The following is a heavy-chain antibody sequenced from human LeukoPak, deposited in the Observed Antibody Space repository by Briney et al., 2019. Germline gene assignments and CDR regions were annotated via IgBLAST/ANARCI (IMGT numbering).Heavy chain of an antibody. V-gene: IGHV3-33*08. D-gene: IGHD5-18*01. CDR2: IWYDGSNK. CDR3: ARDHGTAMALFDY. Sequence: HPGRSLRLSCAASGFTFSSYGMHWVHQAPGKGLEWVAVIWYDGSNKYYADSVKGRFTISRDNSKNTLYLQMNSLRAEDTAVYYCARDHGTAMALFDYWGQGTLVTVSS. J-gene: IGHJ4*02. CDR1: GFTFSSYG.